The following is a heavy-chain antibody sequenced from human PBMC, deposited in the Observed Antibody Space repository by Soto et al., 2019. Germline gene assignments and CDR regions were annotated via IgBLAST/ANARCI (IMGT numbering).Heavy chain of an antibody. D-gene: IGHD5-18*01. CDR1: GFTFGTYA. CDR3: AKEGNTAMVSGGYDF. V-gene: IGHV3-23*01. J-gene: IGHJ4*02. Sequence: GGSLRLSCAASGFTFGTYAMNWVRQAPGKGLEWVSGISNSGVSTYYADSVKGRFTISRDNSKNTLYLQMNILRVEDTALYYCAKEGNTAMVSGGYDFWGQGTLVTVSS. CDR2: ISNSGVST.